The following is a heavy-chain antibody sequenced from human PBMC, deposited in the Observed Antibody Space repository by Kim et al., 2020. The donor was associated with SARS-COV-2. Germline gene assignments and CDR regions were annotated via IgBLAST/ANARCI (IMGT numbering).Heavy chain of an antibody. CDR3: ARGDILTGYPTEYS. CDR2: INTNTGSP. J-gene: IGHJ4*02. D-gene: IGHD3-9*01. V-gene: IGHV7-4-1*02. CDR1: GYTFTRYA. Sequence: ASVKVSCKASGYTFTRYAIDWVRQAPGQGLEWMGWINTNTGSPTYAQAFTGRFVFSLDTSVGTAYLQISSLKAEDTAVYYGARGDILTGYPTEYSWGQGTLVTVSS.